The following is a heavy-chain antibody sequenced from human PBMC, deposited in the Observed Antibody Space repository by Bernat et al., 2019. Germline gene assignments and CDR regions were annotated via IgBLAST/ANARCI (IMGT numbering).Heavy chain of an antibody. CDR3: AKDISDYYGSGTGGYFDL. CDR1: GFTFDDYA. V-gene: IGHV3-9*01. Sequence: EVQLVESGGGLVQPGRSLRLSCAASGFTFDDYAMHWVRQAPGKGLEWVSGISWNSGSIGYADSVKGRFTISRDNAKNSLYLQMNSLRAEDTALYYCAKDISDYYGSGTGGYFDLWGRGTLVTVSS. CDR2: ISWNSGSI. D-gene: IGHD3-10*01. J-gene: IGHJ2*01.